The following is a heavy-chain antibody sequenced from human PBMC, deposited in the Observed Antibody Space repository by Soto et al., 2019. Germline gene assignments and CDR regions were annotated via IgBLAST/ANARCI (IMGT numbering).Heavy chain of an antibody. Sequence: QVQLVQSGAEVKKPGASVRISCKASGNTFTRYYMHWLRQAPGQRLEWMGIINPSGSSASYAQKFQGRVTVTRDTSTSTVDMELSGLRSEDTAVYYCARAETWSFCCSAYWGQGTLVTVSS. CDR3: ARAETWSFCCSAY. CDR2: INPSGSSA. CDR1: GNTFTRYY. J-gene: IGHJ4*02. V-gene: IGHV1-46*01. D-gene: IGHD1-26*01.